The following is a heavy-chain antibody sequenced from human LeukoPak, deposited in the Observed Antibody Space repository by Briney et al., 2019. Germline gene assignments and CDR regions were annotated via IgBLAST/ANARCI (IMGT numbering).Heavy chain of an antibody. J-gene: IGHJ4*02. CDR1: GFTFSSYA. CDR3: ARNWGWVDY. Sequence: RAGGSLRLSCAASGFTFSSYAISWVRQAPGKGREWVAVIKDDGSEKYYVDSVKGRFTISRDNARNSLYLQMNSLRAEDTAMYHCARNWGWVDYWGQGTLVTVFS. CDR2: IKDDGSEK. V-gene: IGHV3-7*01. D-gene: IGHD7-27*01.